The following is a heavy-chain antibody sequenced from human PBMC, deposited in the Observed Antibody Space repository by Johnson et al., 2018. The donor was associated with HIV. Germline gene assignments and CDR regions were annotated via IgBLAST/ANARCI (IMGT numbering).Heavy chain of an antibody. Sequence: VQLVESGGGLVQPGRSLKLSCTASGYSFGDYALSWFRQAPGKGLEWVSTISGAGGTTYYADSVKGRFIISRDIFRNTLYLDMNSLRAEDTAVYFCVRDLYCVDGLCRTDAFDIWGQGTLVTVSS. CDR2: ISGAGGTT. CDR1: GYSFGDYA. V-gene: IGHV3-23*04. CDR3: VRDLYCVDGLCRTDAFDI. J-gene: IGHJ3*02. D-gene: IGHD2-8*01.